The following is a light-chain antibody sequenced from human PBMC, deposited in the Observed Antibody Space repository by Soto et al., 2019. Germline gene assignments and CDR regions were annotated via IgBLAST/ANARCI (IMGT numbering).Light chain of an antibody. CDR3: QQRSNWQGYT. J-gene: IGKJ2*01. Sequence: EIVLTQSPATLSLSPGERATLSCRASQSVSSYLAWYQQKPGQAPRLLIYDASNRATGIPARFSGSGSGTYFPLTISSLEPEDFAVYYCQQRSNWQGYTFGQGTKLEIK. CDR1: QSVSSY. CDR2: DAS. V-gene: IGKV3-11*01.